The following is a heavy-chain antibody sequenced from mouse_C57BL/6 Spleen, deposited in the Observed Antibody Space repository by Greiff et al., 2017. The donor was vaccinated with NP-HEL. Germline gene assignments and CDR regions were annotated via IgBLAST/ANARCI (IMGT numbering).Heavy chain of an antibody. Sequence: QVQLQQSGAELVKPGASVKVSCKASGYTFTSYWMHWVKQRPGQGLEWIGRIHPSDSDTNYNQKFKGKATLTVDKSSSTAYMQLSSLTSEDSAVDYCAIELGLDWYFDVWGTGTTVTVSS. CDR2: IHPSDSDT. J-gene: IGHJ1*03. CDR1: GYTFTSYW. CDR3: AIELGLDWYFDV. V-gene: IGHV1-74*01. D-gene: IGHD4-1*01.